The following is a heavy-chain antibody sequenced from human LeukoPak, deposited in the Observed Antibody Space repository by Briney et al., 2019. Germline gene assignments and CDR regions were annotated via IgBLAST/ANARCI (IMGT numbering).Heavy chain of an antibody. CDR2: IIPIFGTA. V-gene: IGHV1-69*05. Sequence: ASVKVSCKASGGTFSSYAISWVRQAPGQGLEWMGGIIPIFGTANYAQKFHGRVTITTDESTSTAYMELSSLRSGDTAVYYCARGRSDYYGSGRYYFDYWGQGTPVTVSS. CDR3: ARGRSDYYGSGRYYFDY. CDR1: GGTFSSYA. J-gene: IGHJ4*02. D-gene: IGHD3-10*01.